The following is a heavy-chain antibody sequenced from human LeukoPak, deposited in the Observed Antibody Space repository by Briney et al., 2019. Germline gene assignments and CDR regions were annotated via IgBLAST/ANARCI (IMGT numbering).Heavy chain of an antibody. CDR1: GFTVSSNY. CDR3: TRNFWSGYSDVSGYNWFDP. V-gene: IGHV3-53*03. J-gene: IGHJ5*02. Sequence: GGSLRLSCAASGFTVSSNYMSWVRQAPGKGLEWVSVIYSGGSTGYSDSVKGRFTISRDNAKNSLYLQMNSLRAEDTAVYYCTRNFWSGYSDVSGYNWFDPWGQGTLVTVSS. D-gene: IGHD3-3*01. CDR2: IYSGGST.